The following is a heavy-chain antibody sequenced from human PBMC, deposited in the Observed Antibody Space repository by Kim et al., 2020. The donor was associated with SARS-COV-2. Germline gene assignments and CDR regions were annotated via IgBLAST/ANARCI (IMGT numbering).Heavy chain of an antibody. CDR2: TYYRSKWYN. Sequence: SQTLSLTCAISGDSVSSNSAAWNWIRQSPSRGLEWLGRTYYRSKWYNDYAVSVKSRITINPDTSKNQFSLQLNSVTPEDTAVYYCARDSRVVVVPAAAYYYYGMDVWGQGTTVTVSS. CDR3: ARDSRVVVVPAAAYYYYGMDV. CDR1: GDSVSSNSAA. V-gene: IGHV6-1*01. D-gene: IGHD2-2*01. J-gene: IGHJ6*02.